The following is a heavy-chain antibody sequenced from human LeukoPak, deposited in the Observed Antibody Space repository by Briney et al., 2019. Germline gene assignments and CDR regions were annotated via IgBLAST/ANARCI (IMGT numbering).Heavy chain of an antibody. J-gene: IGHJ3*01. Sequence: PSETLSLTCTVSGGAISNYYWNWIRQPPGKGLDWIGYFYYSGSTNYNPSLKSRVTISVDTSKNQFFLKLSSVTAADTAVYYCARDSGGGDYRLWGQGTMVTVSS. D-gene: IGHD2-21*01. CDR3: ARDSGGGDYRL. V-gene: IGHV4-59*01. CDR1: GGAISNYY. CDR2: FYYSGST.